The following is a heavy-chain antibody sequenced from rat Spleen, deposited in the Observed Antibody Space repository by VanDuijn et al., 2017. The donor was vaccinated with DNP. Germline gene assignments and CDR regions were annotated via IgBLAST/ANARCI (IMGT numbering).Heavy chain of an antibody. CDR2: IIFDGSST. Sequence: EVQLVESGGDLVQPGRSLKLSCVASGFTFSYYWMAWIRQVPGKGLEWVATIIFDGSSTSYPDSVRGRFTISRDNAKSTLYLQMDSLRSEETATYYCATPAHYGYKGDYWGQGVLVTVSS. V-gene: IGHV5-29*01. D-gene: IGHD1-6*01. J-gene: IGHJ2*01. CDR3: ATPAHYGYKGDY. CDR1: GFTFSYYW.